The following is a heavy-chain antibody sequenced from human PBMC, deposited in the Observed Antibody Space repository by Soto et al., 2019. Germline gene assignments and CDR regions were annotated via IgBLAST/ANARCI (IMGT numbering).Heavy chain of an antibody. D-gene: IGHD3-16*01. CDR3: AMVDVYVTPSPQDV. Sequence: QVQLVQSGAEVKNPGASVKVSCKASGYTFTRYGIGWARQAPGQGLEWRGWINAYKGNTNYAQNLQGRLTLTTDTSTTTGYMELTSLRSSDTVIYYCAMVDVYVTPSPQDVWGQGTTVTVSS. CDR2: INAYKGNT. CDR1: GYTFTRYG. V-gene: IGHV1-18*01. J-gene: IGHJ6*02.